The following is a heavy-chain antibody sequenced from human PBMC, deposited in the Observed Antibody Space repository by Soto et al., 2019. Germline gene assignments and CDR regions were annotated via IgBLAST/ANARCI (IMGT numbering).Heavy chain of an antibody. Sequence: PGGSLRLSCAASGFTFSSYGMHWVRQAPGKGLEWVAVISYDGSNKYYADSVKGRFTISRDNSKNTLYLQMNSLRAEDTAVYYCAKDFGYYDSSGYYYYYGMDVWGQGTTVTV. D-gene: IGHD3-22*01. CDR3: AKDFGYYDSSGYYYYYGMDV. CDR2: ISYDGSNK. J-gene: IGHJ6*02. CDR1: GFTFSSYG. V-gene: IGHV3-30*18.